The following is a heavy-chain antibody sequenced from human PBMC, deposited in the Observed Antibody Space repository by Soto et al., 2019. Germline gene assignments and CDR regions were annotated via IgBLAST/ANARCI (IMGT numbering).Heavy chain of an antibody. CDR1: EFTFSVYS. Sequence: DVQLEESGGGLVKPGGSLRLSCVASEFTFSVYSMNWVRQAPGKWLEWVSSISCGSSYIYYADSVKCRFLISRVNDKSLLFPHMHSRIADATASYYCTIELVKIRGCYLHYHCMDVWGHWTTVTVS. J-gene: IGHJ6*02. CDR2: ISCGSSYI. CDR3: TIELVKIRGCYLHYHCMDV. V-gene: IGHV3-21*02. D-gene: IGHD3-10*01.